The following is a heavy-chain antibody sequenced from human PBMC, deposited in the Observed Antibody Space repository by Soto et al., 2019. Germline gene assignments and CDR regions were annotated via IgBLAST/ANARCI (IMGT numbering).Heavy chain of an antibody. Sequence: QVQLVQSGGEVTKPGASVKVSCKSSGYTFTSYGVSWVRQAPVQGLEWLGWISVYTGNTKQAQKFQDRVTLTTEASTSTAYLELRNLSSDDTAVYYCARDRCTTDKCYTHHFDVWGQGTTVTVSS. CDR3: ARDRCTTDKCYTHHFDV. D-gene: IGHD2-8*01. V-gene: IGHV1-18*04. CDR2: ISVYTGNT. CDR1: GYTFTSYG. J-gene: IGHJ6*02.